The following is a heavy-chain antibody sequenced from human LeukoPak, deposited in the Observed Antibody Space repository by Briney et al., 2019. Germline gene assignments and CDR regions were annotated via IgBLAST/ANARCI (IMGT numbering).Heavy chain of an antibody. CDR2: INPNSGGT. Sequence: GASVNVSCKASGYTFTGYYMHWVRQAPGQGLEWMGWINPNSGGTNYAQKFQSRVTMTRDTSISTAYMELSRLRSDDTAVYYCARAMYYYDSSGYSVRSGAFDIWGQGTMVTVSS. CDR3: ARAMYYYDSSGYSVRSGAFDI. D-gene: IGHD3-22*01. CDR1: GYTFTGYY. V-gene: IGHV1-2*02. J-gene: IGHJ3*02.